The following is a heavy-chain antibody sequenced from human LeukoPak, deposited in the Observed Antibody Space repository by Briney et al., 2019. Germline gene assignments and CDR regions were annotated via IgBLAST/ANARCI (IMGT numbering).Heavy chain of an antibody. CDR2: ISYSGST. CDR3: ASRYCSAGNCYLDY. J-gene: IGHJ4*03. Sequence: ETLSLTCTVSGGSLSSSNYYWGWIRQPPGKGLEWIGSISYSGSTYYNPSLKSRVTTSVDTSKNQFSLRLSSLTATDTAVYYGASRYCSAGNCYLDYWGQGTLVTVSS. D-gene: IGHD2-15*01. V-gene: IGHV4-39*01. CDR1: GGSLSSSNYY.